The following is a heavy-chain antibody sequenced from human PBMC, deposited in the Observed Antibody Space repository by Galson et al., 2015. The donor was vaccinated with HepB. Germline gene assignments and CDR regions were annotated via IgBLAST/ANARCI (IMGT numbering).Heavy chain of an antibody. V-gene: IGHV1-18*04. CDR1: GYTLTNYG. Sequence: SVKVSCKASGYTLTNYGITWVRQAPGQGLEWVGWISGYSGKSNHAQNLQGRVTMTTDTSTNTAYMELRSLRSDDTAVYYCARDHASSSGYADYWGQGTLVTVSS. D-gene: IGHD3-22*01. CDR3: ARDHASSSGYADY. CDR2: ISGYSGKS. J-gene: IGHJ4*02.